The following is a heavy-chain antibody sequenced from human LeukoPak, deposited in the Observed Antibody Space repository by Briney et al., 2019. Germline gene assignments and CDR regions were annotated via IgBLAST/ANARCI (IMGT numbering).Heavy chain of an antibody. CDR3: ARGDSIAGGAFDI. V-gene: IGHV5-51*01. CDR2: IYPGDSDT. Sequence: PGASLQISCKGSGYSFTSYWIGWVRQMPGKGLEWMGIIYPGDSDTRYSPSFQGQVTISADKSISTAYLQWSSLKASDTAMYYCARGDSIAGGAFDIWGQGTMVTVSS. CDR1: GYSFTSYW. J-gene: IGHJ3*02. D-gene: IGHD6-13*01.